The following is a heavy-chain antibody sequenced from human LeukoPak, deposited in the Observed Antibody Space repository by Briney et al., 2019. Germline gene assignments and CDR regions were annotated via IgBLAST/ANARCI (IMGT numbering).Heavy chain of an antibody. D-gene: IGHD7-27*01. Sequence: ASVKVSCKASAYTFTGYYMHWVRQAPRQGLEWMGTINPSGTSTNYAQKFQGRVTMTRDTSTSTVYIELSGLRSEDTAVYYCAAHLQNWGPFDYWGQGTLVTVSS. J-gene: IGHJ4*02. V-gene: IGHV1-46*03. CDR3: AAHLQNWGPFDY. CDR1: AYTFTGYY. CDR2: INPSGTST.